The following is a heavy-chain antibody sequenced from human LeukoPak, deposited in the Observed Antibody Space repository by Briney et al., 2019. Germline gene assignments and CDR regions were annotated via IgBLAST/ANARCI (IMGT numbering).Heavy chain of an antibody. V-gene: IGHV3-23*01. CDR3: ARFLASWDHYYLDV. D-gene: IGHD2-2*01. CDR2: ISGRGGDT. CDR1: GFTFGNYA. J-gene: IGHJ6*03. Sequence: PGGSLRLSCVGSGFTFGNYAMNWVRLAPGKGLEWVAAISGRGGDTFYADSVKGRFTFSRDNSKNTMFLQMNSLRADDTAVYYCARFLASWDHYYLDVWGKGTTVTVSS.